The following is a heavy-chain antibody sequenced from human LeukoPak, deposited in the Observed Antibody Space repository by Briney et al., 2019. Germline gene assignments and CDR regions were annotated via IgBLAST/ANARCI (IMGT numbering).Heavy chain of an antibody. Sequence: SETLSLTSTVSGGSVSSGSYYWSWIRQPPGKGLEWIGYIYYSGSTNYNPSLKSRVTISVDTSKNQFSLKLSPVTPADTAVYYCARVYGDHDAFDIWGQGTMVTVSS. CDR3: ARVYGDHDAFDI. D-gene: IGHD4-17*01. V-gene: IGHV4-61*01. CDR2: IYYSGST. CDR1: GGSVSSGSYY. J-gene: IGHJ3*02.